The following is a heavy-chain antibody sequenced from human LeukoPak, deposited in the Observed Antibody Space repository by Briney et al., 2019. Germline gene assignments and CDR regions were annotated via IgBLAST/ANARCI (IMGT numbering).Heavy chain of an antibody. J-gene: IGHJ4*02. CDR1: GGSISSYY. D-gene: IGHD3-22*01. Sequence: SETLSLTCTVSGGSISSYYWSWIRQPPGKGLEWIGYIYYSGSTNYKSSLKSRVTISVDTSKNQFSLKLSSVTAADTAVYYCARGAYVYDSSGYYPFDYWGQGTLVTVSS. CDR2: IYYSGST. CDR3: ARGAYVYDSSGYYPFDY. V-gene: IGHV4-59*01.